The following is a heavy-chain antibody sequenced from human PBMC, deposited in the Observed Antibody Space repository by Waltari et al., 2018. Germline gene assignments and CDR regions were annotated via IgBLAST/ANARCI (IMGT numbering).Heavy chain of an antibody. CDR1: GGSISSSSYY. Sequence: QLQLQESGPGLVKPSETLSLTCTVSGGSISSSSYYWGWIRQPPGKGLEWLGSLYYSGSTYYKPALKSRVTISVDTSKNQFSLKLSSVTAADTAGYYCARHRARDSSGWYWCQGTLVTVSS. D-gene: IGHD6-19*01. J-gene: IGHJ4*02. V-gene: IGHV4-39*07. CDR2: LYYSGST. CDR3: ARHRARDSSGWY.